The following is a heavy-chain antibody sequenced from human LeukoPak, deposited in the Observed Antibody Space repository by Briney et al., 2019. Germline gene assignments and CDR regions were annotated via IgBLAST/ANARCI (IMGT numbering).Heavy chain of an antibody. Sequence: SETLSLTCTVSGGSITSGDYYWSWIRQPPGKGLEWIGYIYYSGSTYYNPSLKSRVTISLDTSKNQFSLKLSSVTAADTAVYYCARVTAGWGSDAFDIWGQGTMVTVSS. CDR1: GGSITSGDYY. CDR3: ARVTAGWGSDAFDI. J-gene: IGHJ3*02. CDR2: IYYSGST. V-gene: IGHV4-30-4*01. D-gene: IGHD7-27*01.